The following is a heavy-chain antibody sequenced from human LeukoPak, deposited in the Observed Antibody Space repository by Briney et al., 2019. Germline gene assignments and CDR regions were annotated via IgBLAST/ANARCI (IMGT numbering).Heavy chain of an antibody. CDR2: ITSSSSYM. CDR3: ARDPYSGNYGDYYYYYMDV. V-gene: IGHV3-21*01. D-gene: IGHD1-26*01. J-gene: IGHJ6*03. CDR1: GFTFSSYS. Sequence: GGSLRLSCAASGFTFSSYSMNWVRQAPGKGLGWVSSITSSSSYMYYADSVKGRFTISRDNAKSSLYLQMNSLRDEDTAVYYCARDPYSGNYGDYYYYYMDVWGKGTTVTISS.